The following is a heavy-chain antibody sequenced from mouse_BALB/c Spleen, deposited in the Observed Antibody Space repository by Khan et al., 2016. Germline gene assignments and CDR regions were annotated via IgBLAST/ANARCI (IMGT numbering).Heavy chain of an antibody. D-gene: IGHD3-1*01. CDR1: GFNIKDTY. J-gene: IGHJ4*01. Sequence: VQLKQSGAELVKPGASVKLSCTASGFNIKDTYMHWVKQRPEQGLEWIGRIDPANGNTKYDPKFQGKAAITADTSSNTAYLQLSSLTSEDTAVYYCARSGDFYAMDYWGQGTSVNVSS. V-gene: IGHV14-3*02. CDR3: ARSGDFYAMDY. CDR2: IDPANGNT.